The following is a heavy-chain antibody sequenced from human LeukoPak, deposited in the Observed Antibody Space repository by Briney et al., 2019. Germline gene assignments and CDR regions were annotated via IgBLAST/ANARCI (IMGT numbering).Heavy chain of an antibody. J-gene: IGHJ1*01. CDR2: IYYSGST. D-gene: IGHD6-19*01. CDR3: ARDELYSSGRYWGH. V-gene: IGHV4-39*07. CDR1: GGSISSSSYY. Sequence: PSETLSLTCTVSGGSISSSSYYWGWIRQPPGKGLEWIGSIYYSGSTYYNPSLKSRVTISVDTSKNQFSLKLSSVTAADTAVYYCARDELYSSGRYWGHWGQGTLVTVS.